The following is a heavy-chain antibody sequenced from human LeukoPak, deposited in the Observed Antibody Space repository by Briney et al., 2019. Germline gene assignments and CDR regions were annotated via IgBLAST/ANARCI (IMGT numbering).Heavy chain of an antibody. CDR3: ARDFGSGSSDY. V-gene: IGHV1-18*01. Sequence: GASVKVSCKASGYTFTSYGISWVRQAPGQGLEWMGWIRVYNGNTNYAQKLQGRVTMTTDTSTSTAYMELRSLRSEDTAVYYCARDFGSGSSDYWGQGTLVTVSS. CDR1: GYTFTSYG. J-gene: IGHJ4*02. CDR2: IRVYNGNT. D-gene: IGHD3-10*01.